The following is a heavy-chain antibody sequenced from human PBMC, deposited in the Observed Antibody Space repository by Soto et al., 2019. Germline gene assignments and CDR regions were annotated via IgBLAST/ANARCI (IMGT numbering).Heavy chain of an antibody. V-gene: IGHV3-7*01. J-gene: IGHJ4*02. CDR2: IKQDGSEK. D-gene: IGHD2-2*01. Sequence: GGSLRLSCAASGFSFSSYWMSWVRQTPGKGLEWVANIKQDGSEKYYVDSVKGRFTISRDNAKNSLSLQMNSLRAEDTAVYYCARDRVGSLAHWGQGTLVTVSS. CDR1: GFSFSSYW. CDR3: ARDRVGSLAH.